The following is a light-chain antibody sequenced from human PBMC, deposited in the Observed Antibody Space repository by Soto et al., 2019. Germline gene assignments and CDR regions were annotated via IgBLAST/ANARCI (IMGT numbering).Light chain of an antibody. J-gene: IGKJ5*01. Sequence: ELVLTQSPGTLSLSPGDSATLSCRASQSVSSSYLAWYQQKPGQAPRLLLYGVSNRATGIPDRLNASGSGTDLTLTISKLEPEDFAVYYCQQRSNWGITXGQGTRLEIK. CDR3: QQRSNWGIT. CDR1: QSVSSSY. CDR2: GVS. V-gene: IGKV3D-20*02.